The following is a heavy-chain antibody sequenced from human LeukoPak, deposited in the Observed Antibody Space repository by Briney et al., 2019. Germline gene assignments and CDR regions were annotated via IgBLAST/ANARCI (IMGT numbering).Heavy chain of an antibody. D-gene: IGHD3-10*01. V-gene: IGHV4-59*01. J-gene: IGHJ4*02. CDR2: IFYSGST. CDR3: ARGGHYYGSPPENS. Sequence: SETLSLTCTVSGGSISGYYWSWVRQPPGKGLEWIGYIFYSGSTNYNPSLKSRVTISVDTSKNQFSLKLSSVTAADTAVYYCARGGHYYGSPPENSWGQGTLVTVSS. CDR1: GGSISGYY.